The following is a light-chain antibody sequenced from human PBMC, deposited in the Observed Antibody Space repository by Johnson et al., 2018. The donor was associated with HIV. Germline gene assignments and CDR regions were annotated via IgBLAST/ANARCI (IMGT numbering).Light chain of an antibody. CDR3: GTWDNSLTAYV. J-gene: IGLJ1*01. CDR2: DNT. V-gene: IGLV1-51*01. CDR1: TSKIENNY. Sequence: QAVLTQPPSVSAAPGQKVTISCSGNTSKIENNYVSWYQQFPERAPKLLIYDNTKRPSGIPDRFSGSKSDASATLAITGLQTGDEAKYYWGTWDNSLTAYVVGTGTKVTV.